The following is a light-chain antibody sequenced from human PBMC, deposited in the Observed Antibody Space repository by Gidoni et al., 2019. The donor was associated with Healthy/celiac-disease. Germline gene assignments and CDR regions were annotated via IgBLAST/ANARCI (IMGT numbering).Light chain of an antibody. CDR2: AAS. Sequence: DIQMTQSPSSLSASVGDRVTITCRASQSISSYVNWYQQKPGKAPKLLIYAASSLQSGVPSRFSGSGSGTDFTLTISSLQPEDFATYYCQQGYSTPPSLTFGGGTKVEIK. V-gene: IGKV1-39*01. J-gene: IGKJ4*01. CDR3: QQGYSTPPSLT. CDR1: QSISSY.